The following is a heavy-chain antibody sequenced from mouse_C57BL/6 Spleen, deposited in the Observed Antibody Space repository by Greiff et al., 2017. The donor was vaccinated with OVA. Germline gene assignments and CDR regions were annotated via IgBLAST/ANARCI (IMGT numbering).Heavy chain of an antibody. V-gene: IGHV3-6*01. D-gene: IGHD3-2*02. J-gene: IGHJ2*01. CDR2: ISYDGSN. Sequence: EVKLMESGPGLVKPSQSLSLTCSVTGYSITSGYYWNWIRQFPGNKLEWMGYISYDGSNNYNPSLKNRISITRDTSKNQFFLKLNSVTTEDTATYYCAKTAQATFDYWGQGTTLTVSS. CDR1: GYSITSGYY. CDR3: AKTAQATFDY.